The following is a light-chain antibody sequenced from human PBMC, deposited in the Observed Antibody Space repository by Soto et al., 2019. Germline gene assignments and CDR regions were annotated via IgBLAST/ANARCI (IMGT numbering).Light chain of an antibody. CDR3: QQYGSSPPLT. V-gene: IGKV3-20*01. CDR1: QSVSSSY. J-gene: IGKJ4*01. CDR2: GAS. Sequence: EIVLTQSPGTLSLSPGERATLSCRAIQSVSSSYLAWYQQKPGQAPRLLIYGASSRATGIPDRFSGSGSGTDFTLTISRLEPEDFAVYYCQQYGSSPPLTFGGGTNVEIK.